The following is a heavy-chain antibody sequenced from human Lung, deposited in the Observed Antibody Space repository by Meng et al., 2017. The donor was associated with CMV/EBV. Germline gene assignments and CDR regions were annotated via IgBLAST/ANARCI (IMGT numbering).Heavy chain of an antibody. V-gene: IGHV1-18*04. CDR2: ISAYNGNA. CDR3: ARDIPDYYDTSGYYDSPDY. Sequence: ASVKVSXKASGYTFTGYYMHWVRQAPGQGLEWMGWISAYNGNANYAQNLQGRVTTTTDTSTSTAYMELRSLRSDDTAVYYCARDIPDYYDTSGYYDSPDYWGQGTXVTVSS. CDR1: GYTFTGYY. D-gene: IGHD3-22*01. J-gene: IGHJ4*02.